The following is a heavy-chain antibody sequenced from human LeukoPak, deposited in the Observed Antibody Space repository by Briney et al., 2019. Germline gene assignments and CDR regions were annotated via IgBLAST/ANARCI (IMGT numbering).Heavy chain of an antibody. CDR1: GFAFNTFD. CDR2: VSFDGSEE. CDR3: AKVTDHIVVVATYYFDY. V-gene: IGHV3-30*18. J-gene: IGHJ4*02. D-gene: IGHD2-2*01. Sequence: GRSLRLSCAASGFAFNTFDMHWVRQAPGKGLEWVAVVSFDGSEEYYADSVKGRFTISRDNSKNTLYLQMNSLRAEDTAVYYCAKVTDHIVVVATYYFDYWGQGTLVTVSS.